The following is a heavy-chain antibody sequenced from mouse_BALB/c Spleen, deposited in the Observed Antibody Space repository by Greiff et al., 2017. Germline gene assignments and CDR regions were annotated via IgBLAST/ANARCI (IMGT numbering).Heavy chain of an antibody. Sequence: EVMLVESGGGLVQPGGSRKLSCAASGFTFSSFGMHWVRQAPEKGLEWVAYISSGSSTIYYADTVKGRFTISRDNPKNTLFLQMTSLRSEDTAMYYCARSGYRYDVVYAMDYWGQGTSVTVSS. J-gene: IGHJ4*01. CDR3: ARSGYRYDVVYAMDY. V-gene: IGHV5-17*02. D-gene: IGHD2-14*01. CDR1: GFTFSSFG. CDR2: ISSGSSTI.